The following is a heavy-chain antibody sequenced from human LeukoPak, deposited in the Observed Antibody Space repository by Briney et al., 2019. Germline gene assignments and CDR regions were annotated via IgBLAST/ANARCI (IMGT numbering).Heavy chain of an antibody. Sequence: SETLSLTCAVYGGSFSDYYWTWIRQPPGKGLEWIGEINHSGSTNYNPSLKSRVTISVDTSKKQFFLRLSSVTAADTAVYYCARGRYYLDYWGQGTLVTVSS. CDR1: GGSFSDYY. D-gene: IGHD4-17*01. CDR3: ARGRYYLDY. CDR2: INHSGST. V-gene: IGHV4-34*01. J-gene: IGHJ4*02.